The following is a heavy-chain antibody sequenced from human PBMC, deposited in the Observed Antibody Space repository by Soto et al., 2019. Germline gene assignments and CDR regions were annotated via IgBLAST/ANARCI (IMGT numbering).Heavy chain of an antibody. CDR3: AREYCSGGSCFYYYYGMDV. Sequence: GASVKVSCKASGYTFTSYDISWVRQAPGQGLEWMGGIIPIFGTAGYAQKFQGRVTITADESTSTAYMELSSLRSEDTAVYYCAREYCSGGSCFYYYYGMDVWGQGTTVTVSS. V-gene: IGHV1-69*13. J-gene: IGHJ6*02. D-gene: IGHD2-15*01. CDR2: IIPIFGTA. CDR1: GYTFTSYD.